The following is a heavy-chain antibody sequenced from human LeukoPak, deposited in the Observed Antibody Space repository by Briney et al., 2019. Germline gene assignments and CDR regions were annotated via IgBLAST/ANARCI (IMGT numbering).Heavy chain of an antibody. CDR1: GFTFSSYA. D-gene: IGHD5-24*01. J-gene: IGHJ4*02. Sequence: GGSLRLSCAASGFTFSSYAMHWVRQAPGKGLEWVAVISYDGSNKYYADSVKGRFTISRDNSKNTLYLQMNSLRAEDTAVYYCARGRDGYNPTADYWGQGTLVTVSS. V-gene: IGHV3-30-3*01. CDR2: ISYDGSNK. CDR3: ARGRDGYNPTADY.